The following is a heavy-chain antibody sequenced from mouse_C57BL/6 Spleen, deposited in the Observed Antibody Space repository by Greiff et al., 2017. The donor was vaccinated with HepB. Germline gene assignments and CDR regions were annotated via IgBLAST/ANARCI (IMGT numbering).Heavy chain of an antibody. Sequence: QVQLQQPGAELVKPGASVKMSCKASGYTFTSYWITWVKQRPGQGLEWIGDIYPGSGSTNYNEKFKSKATLTVDTSSSTAYMQLSSLTSEDSAVYYCARVSYGSSHWYFDVCGTGTTVIVSS. CDR1: GYTFTSYW. CDR3: ARVSYGSSHWYFDV. J-gene: IGHJ1*03. D-gene: IGHD1-1*01. CDR2: IYPGSGST. V-gene: IGHV1-55*01.